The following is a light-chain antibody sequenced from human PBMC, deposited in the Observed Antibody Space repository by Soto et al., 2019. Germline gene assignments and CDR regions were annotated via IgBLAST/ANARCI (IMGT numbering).Light chain of an antibody. Sequence: DIQMTQSPSTLSASVGDRVTITCLADQSITRWLAWFQQKPGKAPSLLIYDATNLQPGVPSRFSGSGSGTDFTLSISSLQPGDVGIYSCQQYHTWPPITFGQGTRLEIK. CDR3: QQYHTWPPIT. CDR1: QSITRW. CDR2: DAT. J-gene: IGKJ5*01. V-gene: IGKV1-5*01.